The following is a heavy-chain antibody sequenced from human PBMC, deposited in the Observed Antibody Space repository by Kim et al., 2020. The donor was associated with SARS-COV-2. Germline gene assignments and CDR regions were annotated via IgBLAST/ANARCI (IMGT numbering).Heavy chain of an antibody. CDR2: ISWNSGSI. D-gene: IGHD6-13*01. CDR1: GFTFGDYA. V-gene: IGHV3-9*01. CDR3: AKDLSSSWYAPFPYNWFDP. Sequence: GGSLRLSCAASGFTFGDYAMHWVRQAPGKGLEWVSGISWNSGSIGYADSVKGRFTISRDNAKNSLYLQMNSLRAEDTALYYCAKDLSSSWYAPFPYNWFDPWGQGTLVTVSS. J-gene: IGHJ5*02.